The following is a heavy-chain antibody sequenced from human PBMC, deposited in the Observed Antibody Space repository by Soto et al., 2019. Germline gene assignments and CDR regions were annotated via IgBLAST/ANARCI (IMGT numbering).Heavy chain of an antibody. CDR2: INPNSGGT. D-gene: IGHD3-22*01. Sequence: GASVKVSCKASGYTFTGYYMHWVRQAPGQGLEWMGWINPNSGGTNYAQKFQGWVTMTRDTSISTAYMELSRLRSDDTAVYYCARGSDYYDSSGTAEIWGQGTLVTVS. CDR3: ARGSDYYDSSGTAEI. CDR1: GYTFTGYY. J-gene: IGHJ1*01. V-gene: IGHV1-2*04.